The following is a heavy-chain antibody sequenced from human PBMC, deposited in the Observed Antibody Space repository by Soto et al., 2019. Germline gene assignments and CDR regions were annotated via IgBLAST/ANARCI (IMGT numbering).Heavy chain of an antibody. J-gene: IGHJ3*02. CDR3: ARDSSRILPKIRPRAKGPFDI. D-gene: IGHD2-15*01. CDR2: INPNSGET. V-gene: IGHV1-2*02. CDR1: GYTFTDFF. Sequence: ASVKVSCKTSGYTFTDFFIHWVRQAPGQGLGWMGWINPNSGETHYAQKLQGSVTMTTDTSVTTAYLEVSSLRFDDTALYYCARDSSRILPKIRPRAKGPFDIWGQGTMVTVSS.